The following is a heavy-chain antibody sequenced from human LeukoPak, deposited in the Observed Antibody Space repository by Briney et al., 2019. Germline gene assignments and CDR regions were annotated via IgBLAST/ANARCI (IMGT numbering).Heavy chain of an antibody. CDR1: GFTFSDYY. D-gene: IGHD5-24*01. V-gene: IGHV3-11*01. CDR2: ISIGDSTM. CDR3: ARGSNYDAFDI. J-gene: IGHJ3*02. Sequence: PGGSLRLSCEASGFTFSDYYMSWIRQAPGKGLEWFSYISIGDSTMYYADSVKGRFTISRDNRKNSLYLQMNSLRAEDTAVYYCARGSNYDAFDIWGQGTIVTVAS.